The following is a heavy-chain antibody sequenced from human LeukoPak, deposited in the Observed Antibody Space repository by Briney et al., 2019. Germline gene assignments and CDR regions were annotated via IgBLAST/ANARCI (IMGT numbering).Heavy chain of an antibody. Sequence: GGSLRLSCAASGFTVSSNYMSWVRQAPGKGLEWVSVIYSGGSTYYADSVKGRFTISRDNSKNTLYLQMSSLRAEDTAVYYCASRTYYYDSSGYLRDYWGQGTLVTVSS. CDR1: GFTVSSNY. CDR3: ASRTYYYDSSGYLRDY. D-gene: IGHD3-22*01. V-gene: IGHV3-66*02. CDR2: IYSGGST. J-gene: IGHJ4*02.